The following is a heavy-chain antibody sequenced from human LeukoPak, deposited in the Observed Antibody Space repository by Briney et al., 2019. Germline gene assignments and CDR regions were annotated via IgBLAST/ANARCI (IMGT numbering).Heavy chain of an antibody. CDR2: IIPIFGTA. V-gene: IGHV1-69*13. CDR1: GGTFSSYA. D-gene: IGHD3-22*01. J-gene: IGHJ1*01. CDR3: ARASYYYDSSGYSEYFRH. Sequence: SVKVSCKASGGTFSSYAISWVRQAPGQGLEWMGGIIPIFGTANYAQKFQGRVTITADESTSTAYMELSSLRSEDTAVYYCARASYYYDSSGYSEYFRHWGQGTLVTVSS.